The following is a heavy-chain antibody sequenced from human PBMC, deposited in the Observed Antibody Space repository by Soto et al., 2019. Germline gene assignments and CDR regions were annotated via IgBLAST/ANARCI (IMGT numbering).Heavy chain of an antibody. V-gene: IGHV4-34*01. Sequence: PSETLSLTCAVYGGSFSGYYWSWIRQPPGKGLEWIGEINHSGSTNYNPSLKSRVTISVDTSKNQFSLKLSSVTAADTAVYYCARGGYYGSGSYYIYYYYGMDVWGQGTTVTVS. J-gene: IGHJ6*02. CDR1: GGSFSGYY. CDR2: INHSGST. D-gene: IGHD3-10*01. CDR3: ARGGYYGSGSYYIYYYYGMDV.